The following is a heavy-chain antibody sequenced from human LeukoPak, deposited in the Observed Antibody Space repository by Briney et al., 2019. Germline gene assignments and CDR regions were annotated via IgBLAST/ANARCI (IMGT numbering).Heavy chain of an antibody. CDR2: ISGSGSST. Sequence: GGSLRLSCAASRFTFSSYSMNWVRQAPGKGLEWVSAISGSGSSTYYSDSVKGRFTISRDNSKNTLFLQMSSLRAEDTAVYYCATRGATQPPYWGQGTLVTVSS. D-gene: IGHD1-26*01. CDR3: ATRGATQPPY. V-gene: IGHV3-23*01. CDR1: RFTFSSYS. J-gene: IGHJ4*02.